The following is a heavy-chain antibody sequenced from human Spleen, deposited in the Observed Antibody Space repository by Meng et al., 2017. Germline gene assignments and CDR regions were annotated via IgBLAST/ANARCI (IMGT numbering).Heavy chain of an antibody. V-gene: IGHV4-34*01. CDR3: ARVRSSSWHYLDY. CDR1: GGYFSDYY. CDR2: INHSGST. J-gene: IGHJ4*02. D-gene: IGHD6-13*01. Sequence: QVQLQQWGAGLLKTSETLSLTCVVSGGYFSDYYWSSIRQPPGKGLEWIGEINHSGSTNYNPSLKSRVTISVDTSKNQFSLKLSSVTAADTAVYYCARVRSSSWHYLDYWGQGTLVTVSS.